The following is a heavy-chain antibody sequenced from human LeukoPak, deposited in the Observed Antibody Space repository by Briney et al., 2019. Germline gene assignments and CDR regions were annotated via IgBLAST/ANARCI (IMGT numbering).Heavy chain of an antibody. V-gene: IGHV1-2*06. Sequence: ASVKVSCKASGYTFTGYYMHWVRQAPGQGLEWMGRINPNSGGTNYAQKFQGRVTMTRDTSISTAYMELSRLRSDDTAVYYCAREWWDYNWFDPWGQGTLVTVSS. CDR2: INPNSGGT. CDR3: AREWWDYNWFDP. CDR1: GYTFTGYY. D-gene: IGHD2-15*01. J-gene: IGHJ5*02.